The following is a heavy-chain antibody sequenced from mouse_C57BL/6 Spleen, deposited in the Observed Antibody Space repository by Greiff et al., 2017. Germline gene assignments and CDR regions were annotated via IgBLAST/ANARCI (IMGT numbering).Heavy chain of an antibody. CDR1: GYSFTSYY. J-gene: IGHJ4*01. D-gene: IGHD2-1*01. CDR2: IYPGSGNT. CDR3: ARFYGNCCAMDY. V-gene: IGHV1-66*01. Sequence: QVQLQQSGPELVKPGASVKISCKASGYSFTSYYIHWVKQRPGQGLEWIGWIYPGSGNTKYNEKFKGKATLTADTSSSTAYMQLSSLTSEDSAVYYCARFYGNCCAMDYWGQGTSVTVSS.